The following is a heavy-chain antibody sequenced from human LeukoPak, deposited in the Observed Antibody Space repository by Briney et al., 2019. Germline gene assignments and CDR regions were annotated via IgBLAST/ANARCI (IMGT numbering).Heavy chain of an antibody. CDR1: GYTFTVYF. Sequence: ASVKVSCKASGYTFTVYFMHWVRQAPGQGREWMGRINPNSGGTNYAQKFQGRVTMTRDTSISTAYMELSRLRSDDTAVYYCARELNYDSSGYYFDYWGQGTLVTVSS. V-gene: IGHV1-2*06. J-gene: IGHJ4*02. CDR2: INPNSGGT. CDR3: ARELNYDSSGYYFDY. D-gene: IGHD3-22*01.